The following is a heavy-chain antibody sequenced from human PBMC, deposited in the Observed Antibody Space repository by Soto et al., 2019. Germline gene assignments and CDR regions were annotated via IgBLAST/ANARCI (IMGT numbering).Heavy chain of an antibody. CDR3: ARVVYSSFGTNWFDP. Sequence: PGGSLRLSCAASGLTFSDYYMSWIRQAPGKGLEWVSYISSSGSTIYYADSVKGRFTISRDNAKNSLYLQMNSLRAEDTAVYYCARVVYSSFGTNWFDPWGQGTLVTVSS. V-gene: IGHV3-11*01. J-gene: IGHJ5*02. D-gene: IGHD6-6*01. CDR2: ISSSGSTI. CDR1: GLTFSDYY.